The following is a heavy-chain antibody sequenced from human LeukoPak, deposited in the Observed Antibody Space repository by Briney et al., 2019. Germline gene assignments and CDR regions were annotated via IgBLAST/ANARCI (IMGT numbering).Heavy chain of an antibody. CDR3: ARVLVPTIWGFQY. D-gene: IGHD2-8*02. CDR2: IHPNSGDT. Sequence: ASVKVSCKAFGYTLTDYYLHWVRHAPGQGLEWMGWIHPNSGDTNYAQKFQGRVTMTSDTSISTAYMELTRLRSDDTAMYYCARVLVPTIWGFQYWGQGTLVTVSS. CDR1: GYTLTDYY. J-gene: IGHJ1*01. V-gene: IGHV1-2*02.